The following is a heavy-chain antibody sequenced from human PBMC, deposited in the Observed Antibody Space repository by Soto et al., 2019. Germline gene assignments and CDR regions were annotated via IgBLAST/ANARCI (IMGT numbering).Heavy chain of an antibody. V-gene: IGHV3-48*03. Sequence: EVQLVESGGGLVQPGGSLRLSCAASGFTFSSYEMNWVRQAPGKGLEWVSYISSSGSTIYYADSVKGRFTISRDNAKNSLYLQMNSLRAEDTAVYYCARDSALRFPREYYYYGMDVWGQGTTVTVSS. D-gene: IGHD3-3*01. CDR1: GFTFSSYE. J-gene: IGHJ6*02. CDR3: ARDSALRFPREYYYYGMDV. CDR2: ISSSGSTI.